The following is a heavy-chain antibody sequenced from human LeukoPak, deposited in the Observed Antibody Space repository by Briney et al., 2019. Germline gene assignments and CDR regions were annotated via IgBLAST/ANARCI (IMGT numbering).Heavy chain of an antibody. CDR1: GFLFEEYG. D-gene: IGHD2-21*02. CDR2: ISWNGLSI. V-gene: IGHV3-20*04. Sequence: GGSLRLSCEASGFLFEEYGMSWIRQRPGEGLEWVAGISWNGLSIHYADSVKGRFTISRDDAKKSLFLHMDGLSAEDTAFYYCARRGGYCSGDCYPDNWGQGTLVIVSS. J-gene: IGHJ4*02. CDR3: ARRGGYCSGDCYPDN.